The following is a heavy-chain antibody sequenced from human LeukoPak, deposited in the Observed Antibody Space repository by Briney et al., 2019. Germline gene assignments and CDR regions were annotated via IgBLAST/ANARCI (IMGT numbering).Heavy chain of an antibody. CDR2: ITWNSDNK. CDR3: AKGGGGRLIYYYYMDV. D-gene: IGHD3-16*01. Sequence: GGSLRLSCAASGFTFDDYAMHWVRQAPGKGLEWVPGITWNSDNKEYADSVRGRFTISSANANNSLYLQMNSLRAEDMALYYCAKGGGGRLIYYYYMDVWGKGTTVTVSS. V-gene: IGHV3-9*03. CDR1: GFTFDDYA. J-gene: IGHJ6*03.